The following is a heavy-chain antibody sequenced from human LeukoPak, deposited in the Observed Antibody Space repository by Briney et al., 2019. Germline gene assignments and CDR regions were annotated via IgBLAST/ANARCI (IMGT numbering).Heavy chain of an antibody. J-gene: IGHJ5*02. D-gene: IGHD6-19*01. Sequence: ASVKVSCKASGYTFTSYDINWVRQASGQGLEWMGWMNPNSGNTGYAQKFRGRVTMTRNTSINTAYMERRNLRSEDTAVYFCARGHNIGWYVNWFDPWGQGTLVTVSS. CDR1: GYTFTSYD. V-gene: IGHV1-8*01. CDR2: MNPNSGNT. CDR3: ARGHNIGWYVNWFDP.